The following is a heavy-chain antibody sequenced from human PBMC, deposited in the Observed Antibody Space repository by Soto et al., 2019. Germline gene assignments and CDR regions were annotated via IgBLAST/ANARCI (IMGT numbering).Heavy chain of an antibody. CDR1: GGTFSSYA. D-gene: IGHD6-13*01. Sequence: QVQLVQSGAEVKKPGSSVKVSCKASGGTFSSYAISWVRQAPGQGLEWMGGIIPIFGTANYAQKFQGRVTTTADESTSTTYMELSSLRSEDTAVYYCARDIAAAGSYYYYGMDVWGQGTTVTGSS. CDR2: IIPIFGTA. J-gene: IGHJ6*02. CDR3: ARDIAAAGSYYYYGMDV. V-gene: IGHV1-69*01.